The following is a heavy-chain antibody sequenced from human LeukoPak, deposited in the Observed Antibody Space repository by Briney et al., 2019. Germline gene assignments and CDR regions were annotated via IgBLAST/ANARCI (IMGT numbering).Heavy chain of an antibody. CDR1: GGTFSSYA. J-gene: IGHJ4*02. Sequence: SVKVSCKASGGTFSSYAISWVRQAPGQGLEWMGRIIPIFGTANYAQKFQGRVTITADESTSTAYMELSSLRSEDTAVYYCARDSGYSSSWYPKMAYYFDYWGQGTLVTVSS. CDR2: IIPIFGTA. V-gene: IGHV1-69*13. D-gene: IGHD6-13*01. CDR3: ARDSGYSSSWYPKMAYYFDY.